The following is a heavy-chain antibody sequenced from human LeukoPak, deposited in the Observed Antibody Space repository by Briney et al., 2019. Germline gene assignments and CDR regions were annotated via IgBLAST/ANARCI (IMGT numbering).Heavy chain of an antibody. CDR1: GFIVGTTY. D-gene: IGHD1-26*01. Sequence: GGSLRLSCVASGFIVGTTYLSWVRQAPGKGLECVSVIYSGGSTYYADSVKGRFTISRDNSKNSLYLQMNSLRTEDTALYYCAKCSALKQWELSYWGQGTLVTVSS. CDR2: IYSGGST. V-gene: IGHV3-53*05. J-gene: IGHJ4*02. CDR3: AKCSALKQWELSY.